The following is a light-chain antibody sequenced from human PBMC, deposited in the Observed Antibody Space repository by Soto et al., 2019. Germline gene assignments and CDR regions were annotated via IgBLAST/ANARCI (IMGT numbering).Light chain of an antibody. CDR1: QNIYSN. CDR2: RAS. CDR3: LQYHNLWA. J-gene: IGKJ4*02. V-gene: IGKV3-15*01. Sequence: IVMTQSPATLSVSPGESATLSCRASQNIYSNIAWYQQRPGQAPRLLIYRASTRAPGVPARFSGSGSGTDFTLTISSPQSEDFAVYSCLQYHNLWAFGRGTQVEIK.